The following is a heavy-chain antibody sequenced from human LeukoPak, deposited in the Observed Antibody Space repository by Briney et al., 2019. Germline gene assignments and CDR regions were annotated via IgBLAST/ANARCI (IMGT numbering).Heavy chain of an antibody. CDR1: GGSISSSSYY. CDR2: INHSGST. Sequence: PSETLSLTCTVSGGSISSSSYYWGWIRQPPGKGLEWIGEINHSGSTNYNPSLKSRVTISVDTSKNQFSLKLSSVTAADTAVYYCARENIPPGIAVAGIDYWGQGTLVTVSS. V-gene: IGHV4-39*07. CDR3: ARENIPPGIAVAGIDY. J-gene: IGHJ4*02. D-gene: IGHD6-19*01.